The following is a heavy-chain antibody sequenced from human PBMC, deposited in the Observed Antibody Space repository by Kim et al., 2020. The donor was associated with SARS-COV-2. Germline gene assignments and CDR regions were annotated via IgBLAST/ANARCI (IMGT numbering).Heavy chain of an antibody. CDR3: ARDRSLDYGGRLNNPTGAFDI. CDR1: GFTFDDSG. D-gene: IGHD4-17*01. V-gene: IGHV3-20*01. Sequence: GGSLRLSCAASGFTFDDSGMSWVRQAPGKGLEWVSGINWNGGSTSYTDSVKGRFTISRDNAKNSLYLQMNSLTAEDMALYHCARDRSLDYGGRLNNPTGAFDIWGQGTMVTVSS. J-gene: IGHJ3*02. CDR2: INWNGGST.